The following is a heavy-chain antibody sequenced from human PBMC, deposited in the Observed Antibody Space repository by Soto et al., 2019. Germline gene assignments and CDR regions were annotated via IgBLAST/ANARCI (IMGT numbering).Heavy chain of an antibody. V-gene: IGHV3-23*01. D-gene: IGHD1-7*01. J-gene: IGHJ4*02. CDR3: AASELELRYPFDY. CDR1: GFTFSSYA. Sequence: GGSLRLSCAASGFTFSSYAMSWVRQAPGKGLEWVSAISGSGGSTYYADSVKGRFTISRDNSKNTLYLQMNSLRAEDTAVYYCAASELELRYPFDYWGQGTLVTVSS. CDR2: ISGSGGST.